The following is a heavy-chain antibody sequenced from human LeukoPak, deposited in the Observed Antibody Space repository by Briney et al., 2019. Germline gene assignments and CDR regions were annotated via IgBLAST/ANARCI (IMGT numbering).Heavy chain of an antibody. V-gene: IGHV3-21*01. D-gene: IGHD3-16*01. J-gene: IGHJ4*02. Sequence: GGSLRLSCAASGFTFSSYGMSWVRQAPGKGLEWVSSISSSSSYIYYADSVKGRFTISRDNAKNSLYLQMNSLRAEDTAVYYCARDLGGGTFDYWGQGTLVTVSS. CDR2: ISSSSSYI. CDR1: GFTFSSYG. CDR3: ARDLGGGTFDY.